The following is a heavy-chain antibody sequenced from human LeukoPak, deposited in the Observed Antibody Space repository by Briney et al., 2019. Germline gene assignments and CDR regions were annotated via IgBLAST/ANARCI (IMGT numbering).Heavy chain of an antibody. CDR2: IIPIFGTA. CDR1: GGTFSSYA. J-gene: IGHJ4*02. D-gene: IGHD6-13*01. CDR3: AREGYSSSWSPSFFGY. Sequence: ASVKVSCNVSGGTFSSYAISWVRQPPGRGLEWMGGIIPIFGTANYAQKFQGRVTITTDESTSTAYMELSSLRSEDTAVYYCAREGYSSSWSPSFFGYWGQGTLVTVSS. V-gene: IGHV1-69*05.